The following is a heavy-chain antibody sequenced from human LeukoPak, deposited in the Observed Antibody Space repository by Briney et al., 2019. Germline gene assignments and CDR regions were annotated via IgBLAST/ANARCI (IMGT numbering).Heavy chain of an antibody. CDR1: GGSIRGYY. CDR2: IYSSGST. D-gene: IGHD6-19*01. Sequence: SETLSLTCNVSGGSIRGYYWSWIRQPPGRGLEWIGYIYSSGSTNYNPSLKSRVTMSVDTSKNQFSLKLSSVTAADTAVYYCARVIGRTVAGPNFDYWGQGTLVTVSS. CDR3: ARVIGRTVAGPNFDY. J-gene: IGHJ4*02. V-gene: IGHV4-59*12.